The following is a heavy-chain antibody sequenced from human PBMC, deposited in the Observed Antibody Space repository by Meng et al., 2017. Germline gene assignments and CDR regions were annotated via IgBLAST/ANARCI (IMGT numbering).Heavy chain of an antibody. D-gene: IGHD4-11*01. V-gene: IGHV1-18*01. J-gene: IGHJ1*01. CDR1: GYTFTSYG. CDR3: AQTTVSTYSEYFQH. CDR2: SSAYNGNT. Sequence: QVQPVQSGAEVNKPGASVKVSCKASGYTFTSYGISCVRQAPGQGLEWMGWSSAYNGNTNYAQKHQGRVTMTTDTSTSTAYMELRSLRSDDTAVYYCAQTTVSTYSEYFQHWGQGTLVTVSS.